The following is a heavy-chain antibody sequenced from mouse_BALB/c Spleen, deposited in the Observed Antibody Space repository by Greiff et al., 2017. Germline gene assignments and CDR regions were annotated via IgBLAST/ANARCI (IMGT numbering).Heavy chain of an antibody. CDR2: ISNGGGST. J-gene: IGHJ1*01. Sequence: EVHLVESGGGLVQPGGSLKLSCAASGFTFSSYTMSWVRQTPEKRLEWVAYISNGGGSTYYPDTVKGRFTISRDNAKNTLYLQMSSLKSEDTAMYYCARRTTVVDWYFDVWGAGTTVTVSS. D-gene: IGHD1-1*01. V-gene: IGHV5-12-2*01. CDR3: ARRTTVVDWYFDV. CDR1: GFTFSSYT.